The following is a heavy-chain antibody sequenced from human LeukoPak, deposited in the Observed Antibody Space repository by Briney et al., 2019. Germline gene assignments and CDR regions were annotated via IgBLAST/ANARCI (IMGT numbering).Heavy chain of an antibody. Sequence: SETLSLTCTVSGGSISSSSYYWGWIRQPPGKGLEWIGSIYYSGSTYSNPSLQSRVTISVDTSKNQFSLKLSSVTAADTAVYYCARQFFYGYSYAKYWGQGTLVTVSS. CDR3: ARQFFYGYSYAKY. D-gene: IGHD5-18*01. V-gene: IGHV4-39*01. CDR1: GGSISSSSYY. CDR2: IYYSGST. J-gene: IGHJ4*02.